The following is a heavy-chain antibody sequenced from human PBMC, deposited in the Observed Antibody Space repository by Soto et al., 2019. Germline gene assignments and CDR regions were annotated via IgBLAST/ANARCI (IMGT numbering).Heavy chain of an antibody. D-gene: IGHD2-2*01. V-gene: IGHV1-46*01. CDR1: GYTVTSYY. CDR2: INPRSGST. Sequence: ASVKVSCKASGYTVTSYYMHWVRQVPGQGLEWMGIINPRSGSTTYAEKFQGRVTMTRDTSTNTVYMELTSLTSGDTAVYYCARAGIAYCTSTTCYLYYYVMDVWGQGTTVTVSS. J-gene: IGHJ6*02. CDR3: ARAGIAYCTSTTCYLYYYVMDV.